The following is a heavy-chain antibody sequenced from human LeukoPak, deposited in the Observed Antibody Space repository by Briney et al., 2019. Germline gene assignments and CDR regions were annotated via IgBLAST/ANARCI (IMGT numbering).Heavy chain of an antibody. CDR2: ISGSSSYI. Sequence: GGSLRLSCAASGFTFSSYSMNWVGQAPGKGPEWVSSISGSSSYIYYADSVKGRFTISRDNAKNSLYLQMNSLRAEDTAGYYCAREREDSSGGLYYYDSSGYPDYWGQGTLVTVSS. V-gene: IGHV3-21*01. CDR3: AREREDSSGGLYYYDSSGYPDY. J-gene: IGHJ4*02. CDR1: GFTFSSYS. D-gene: IGHD3-22*01.